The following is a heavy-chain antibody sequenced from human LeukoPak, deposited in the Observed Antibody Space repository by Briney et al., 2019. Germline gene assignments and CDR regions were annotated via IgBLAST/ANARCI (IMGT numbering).Heavy chain of an antibody. Sequence: GGSLRLSCAASGFTFSSYWMHWVRQAPGKGLVWVSRINSDGISTSYADSVKGRFTISRDNAKNTLYLQMNSLRAEDTAVYYCARDRVVVLPYYYGMDVWGQGTTVTVSS. CDR1: GFTFSSYW. J-gene: IGHJ6*02. D-gene: IGHD3-22*01. CDR2: INSDGIST. V-gene: IGHV3-74*01. CDR3: ARDRVVVLPYYYGMDV.